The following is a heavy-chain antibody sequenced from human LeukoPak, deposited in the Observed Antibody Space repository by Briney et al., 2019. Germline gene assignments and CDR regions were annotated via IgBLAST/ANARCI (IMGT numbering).Heavy chain of an antibody. CDR2: TSSDGNDK. CDR3: AREPRGFHCTTASCFHFDY. CDR1: GFTFSSYA. Sequence: PGRSLRLSCAASGFTFSSYAMHWVRQAPGKGLEWVAFTSSDGNDKYYTDSVKGRFTISRDNSKNTLCLQMNSLRAEDAAVYYCAREPRGFHCTTASCFHFDYWGQGTLVTVSS. J-gene: IGHJ4*02. V-gene: IGHV3-30*04. D-gene: IGHD2-2*01.